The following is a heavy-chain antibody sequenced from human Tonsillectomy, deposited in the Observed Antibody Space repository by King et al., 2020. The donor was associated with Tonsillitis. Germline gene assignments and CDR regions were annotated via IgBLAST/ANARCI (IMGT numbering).Heavy chain of an antibody. CDR1: GGSISSSY. Sequence: QLQESGPGLVKPSETLSLTCTVSGGSISSSYWSWLRQPPGKGLEWIGYIYYSGSTNYNPSLKSRVTISVDTSKNQFSLKLSSVTAADTALYYCARGEVGWFDPWGQGTLVTVSS. J-gene: IGHJ5*02. CDR2: IYYSGST. D-gene: IGHD1-26*01. V-gene: IGHV4-59*01. CDR3: ARGEVGWFDP.